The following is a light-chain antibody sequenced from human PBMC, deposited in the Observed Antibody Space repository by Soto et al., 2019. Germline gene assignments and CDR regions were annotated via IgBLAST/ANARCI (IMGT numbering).Light chain of an antibody. J-gene: IGLJ2*01. CDR3: RSYTSSSTLVV. Sequence: QSALTQPASVSGSPGQSITISCTGTSSDVGGYNYVSWYQQHPGKAPKLMIYEVSNRPSGVSNRFSGSKSGNTASLTISGLQGEDEADYYCRSYTSSSTLVVFGGGTKLTVL. CDR2: EVS. V-gene: IGLV2-14*01. CDR1: SSDVGGYNY.